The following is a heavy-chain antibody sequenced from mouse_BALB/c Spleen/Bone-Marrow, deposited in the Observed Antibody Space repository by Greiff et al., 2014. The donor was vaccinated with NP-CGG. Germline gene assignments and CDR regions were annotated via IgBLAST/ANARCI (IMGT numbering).Heavy chain of an antibody. Sequence: VQLKESGGGLVQPGGSLRLSCTTSGFTFTDYFMTWVRQPPGKALEWLGFIRNKPSGYTTEYNPSVKGRFSISRDNSQGIFYLQMNTLRAEDSAIYYCARDYNGYFDFWGQGTTLTVPS. D-gene: IGHD6-1*01. CDR2: IRNKPSGYTT. V-gene: IGHV7-3*02. J-gene: IGHJ2*01. CDR1: GFTFTDYF. CDR3: ARDYNGYFDF.